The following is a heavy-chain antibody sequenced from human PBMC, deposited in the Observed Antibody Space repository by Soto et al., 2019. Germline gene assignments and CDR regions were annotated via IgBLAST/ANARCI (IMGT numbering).Heavy chain of an antibody. V-gene: IGHV3-74*01. D-gene: IGHD1-26*01. CDR2: ISGDGTIR. J-gene: IGHJ4*02. Sequence: EVQLVESGGGLVQPGGSLRLSCIASGFTFRAYWMDWVRQAPGKGLVWVSRISGDGTIRSYADSVKGRFTISRDNAKNTLYLQLSSLRADETTVYYCKRDGPQWEAPYWGQGTLVSVSS. CDR3: KRDGPQWEAPY. CDR1: GFTFRAYW.